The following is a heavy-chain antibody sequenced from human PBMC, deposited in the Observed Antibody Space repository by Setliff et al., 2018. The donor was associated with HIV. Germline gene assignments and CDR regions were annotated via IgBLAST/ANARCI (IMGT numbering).Heavy chain of an antibody. CDR1: GGSIGSGGYY. D-gene: IGHD1-26*01. CDR2: IDYSGST. J-gene: IGHJ4*02. Sequence: SCTVSGGSIGSGGYYWSWIRQHPGKGLEWIGYIDYSGSTSYNPSLKSRVTVSVDTPENQFSLKLSSVTAADTAVYYCARTMGVTYFDYWGQGTLVTVSS. V-gene: IGHV4-31*03. CDR3: ARTMGVTYFDY.